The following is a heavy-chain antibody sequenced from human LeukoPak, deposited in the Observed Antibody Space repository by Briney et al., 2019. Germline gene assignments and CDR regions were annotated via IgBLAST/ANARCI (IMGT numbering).Heavy chain of an antibody. CDR2: VVWDSDSK. CDR3: AKDRYSGSYADASDI. CDR1: GFTFGDYA. Sequence: GGSLRLSCAASGFTFGDYAIGWVRQAPGKGRGWVSGVVWDSDSKGYADSVKGRFTISRDNAKNSLYLQMNRLRAVDTALYYCAKDRYSGSYADASDIWGQGTMVIVSS. D-gene: IGHD1-26*01. J-gene: IGHJ3*02. V-gene: IGHV3-9*01.